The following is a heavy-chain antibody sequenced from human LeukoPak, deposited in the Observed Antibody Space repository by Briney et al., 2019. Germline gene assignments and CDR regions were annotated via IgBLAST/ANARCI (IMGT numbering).Heavy chain of an antibody. J-gene: IGHJ4*02. CDR1: GFTFSSYS. CDR2: ITSGGNT. CDR3: ARDPTRDDC. D-gene: IGHD2-21*01. Sequence: GGSLRLSCVASGFTFSSYSMNWVRQAPGRGLEWVSSITSGGNTFYADSVKGRFTISRDNAKNSLYLQMNSLRAEDTAVYYCARDPTRDDCWGQGTLVTVSS. V-gene: IGHV3-21*01.